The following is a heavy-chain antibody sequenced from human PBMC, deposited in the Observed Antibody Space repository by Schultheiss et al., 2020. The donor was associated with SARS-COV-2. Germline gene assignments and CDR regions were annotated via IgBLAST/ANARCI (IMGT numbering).Heavy chain of an antibody. CDR3: ASLGRVVVASSGENWFDP. CDR2: IYYSGST. J-gene: IGHJ5*02. D-gene: IGHD2-15*01. Sequence: SETLSLTCTVSGDSISSYYWSWIRQPPGKGLEWIGYIYYSGSTNYNPSLKGRVTISVDTSKNQFSLKLTSLTAADTAVYYCASLGRVVVASSGENWFDPWGQGTLVTVSS. CDR1: GDSISSYY. V-gene: IGHV4-59*12.